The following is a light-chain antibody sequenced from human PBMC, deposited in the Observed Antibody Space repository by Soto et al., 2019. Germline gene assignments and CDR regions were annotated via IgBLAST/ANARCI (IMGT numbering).Light chain of an antibody. CDR2: EVT. CDR3: SSYAGSNSIYV. Sequence: QSVLTQPPSASGSPGQSVTISCTATSSDVGGYNYVSWYQQHPGKAPKLMIYEVTKRPSGVPARFSGSKSGNTASLTVSGLQAEDEADYYCSSYAGSNSIYVFGTGTKVTVL. V-gene: IGLV2-8*01. J-gene: IGLJ1*01. CDR1: SSDVGGYNY.